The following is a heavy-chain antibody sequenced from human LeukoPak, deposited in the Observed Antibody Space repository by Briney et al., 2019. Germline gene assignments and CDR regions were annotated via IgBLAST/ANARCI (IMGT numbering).Heavy chain of an antibody. Sequence: GGSLRLSCAASGFTFSHYWMHWVRQAPGKGLVWVSRINHDGGSTHFADSVKGRFTISRDNAKNTLYLQMNSLRVEDTAVYYCARDPYSYASYWGQGTLVTVSS. CDR3: ARDPYSYASY. V-gene: IGHV3-74*01. CDR1: GFTFSHYW. D-gene: IGHD5-18*01. CDR2: INHDGGST. J-gene: IGHJ4*02.